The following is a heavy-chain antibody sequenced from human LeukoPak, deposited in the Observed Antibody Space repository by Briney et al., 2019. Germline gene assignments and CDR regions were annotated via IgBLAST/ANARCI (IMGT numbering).Heavy chain of an antibody. CDR2: IKYDGTT. V-gene: IGHV4-34*01. Sequence: SETLSLTCAVSGASSSGYFWNWIRQSPEKGLEWIGEIKYDGTTNYNPSLTSRVTMSIDKATNQFHLKVTSLTAADTAVYYCARGPDYYSDYISWFPDAFHIWGQGTLVSVSP. CDR3: ARGPDYYSDYISWFPDAFHI. CDR1: GASSSGYF. D-gene: IGHD4-11*01. J-gene: IGHJ3*02.